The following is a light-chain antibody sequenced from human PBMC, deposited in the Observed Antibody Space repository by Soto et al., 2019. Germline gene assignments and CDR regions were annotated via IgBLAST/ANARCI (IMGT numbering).Light chain of an antibody. CDR2: KAS. CDR3: QHYNSYSEA. CDR1: QTISSW. J-gene: IGKJ1*01. Sequence: DIQMTQSTSTMTGSVGDSVTITCPASQTISSWLAWYQQKPGKAPKVLMYKASTLKSGVPSRFSGSGSGTEFTLTISSLKNDDFATYYCQHYNSYSEAFGQGTKVDIK. V-gene: IGKV1-5*03.